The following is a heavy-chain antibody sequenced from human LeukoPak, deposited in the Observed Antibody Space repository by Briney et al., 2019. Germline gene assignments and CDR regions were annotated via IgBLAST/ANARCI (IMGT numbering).Heavy chain of an antibody. Sequence: GGSLRLSCAASGFTFSSYRMSWVRQAPGKRLEWVADITQDGSEKYYVDSVKGRFTISRDNAKNSLYLQMSSLRAEDTAVYYCARPDCSGGSCYHVVFDYWGQGTLVTVSS. CDR2: ITQDGSEK. D-gene: IGHD2-15*01. V-gene: IGHV3-7*01. CDR1: GFTFSSYR. CDR3: ARPDCSGGSCYHVVFDY. J-gene: IGHJ4*02.